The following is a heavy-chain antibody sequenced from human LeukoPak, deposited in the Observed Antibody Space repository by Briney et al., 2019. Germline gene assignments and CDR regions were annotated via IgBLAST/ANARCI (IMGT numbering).Heavy chain of an antibody. V-gene: IGHV3-7*01. CDR1: GFTFSRYW. CDR3: AKDRANAWTSDY. J-gene: IGHJ4*02. CDR2: IKEDGSEK. Sequence: GGSLRLSCAASGFTFSRYWMNWVRQAPGKGLEWVASIKEDGSEKSYVDSVKGRFTISRDNAKNSLYLQMNSLRAEDTAVYYCAKDRANAWTSDYWGQGTLVTVSS. D-gene: IGHD3/OR15-3a*01.